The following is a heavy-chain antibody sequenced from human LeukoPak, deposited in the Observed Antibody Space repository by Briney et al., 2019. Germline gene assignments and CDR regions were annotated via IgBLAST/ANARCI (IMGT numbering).Heavy chain of an antibody. J-gene: IGHJ4*02. D-gene: IGHD4-17*01. V-gene: IGHV1-3*01. CDR1: GYTFTSYA. CDR3: ARAKDMTTVTAPGY. Sequence: ASVKVSCKASGYTFTSYAMHWVRQAPGQRLEWMGWINAGNGNTKYSQKFQGRVTITRDTSASTAYMELSSLRSEDTAVYFCARAKDMTTVTAPGYWGQGTLVTVSS. CDR2: INAGNGNT.